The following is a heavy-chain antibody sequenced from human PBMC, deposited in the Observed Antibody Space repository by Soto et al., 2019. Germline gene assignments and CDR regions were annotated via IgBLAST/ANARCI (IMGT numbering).Heavy chain of an antibody. CDR2: INHSGST. D-gene: IGHD5-12*01. CDR3: ARGNIVATSRNCDY. J-gene: IGHJ4*02. CDR1: GGSFSGYY. V-gene: IGHV4-34*01. Sequence: SETLSLTCAVYGGSFSGYYWSWIRQPPGKGLEWIGEINHSGSTNYNPSLKSRVTISVDTSKNQFSLKLSSVTAADTAVYYCARGNIVATSRNCDYWGQGTLVTVSS.